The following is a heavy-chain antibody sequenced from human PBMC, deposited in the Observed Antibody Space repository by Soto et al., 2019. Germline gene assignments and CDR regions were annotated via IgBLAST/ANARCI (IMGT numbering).Heavy chain of an antibody. Sequence: GGSLRLSCAASGFTFSSYAMHWVRQAPGKGLEWVAVISYDGSNKYYADSVKGRFTISRDNSKNTLYLQMNSLRAEDTAVYYCARATIAAAGTDYAYYYYYYYGMDVWGQGTTVTVSS. D-gene: IGHD6-13*01. V-gene: IGHV3-30-3*01. CDR2: ISYDGSNK. CDR1: GFTFSSYA. CDR3: ARATIAAAGTDYAYYYYYYYGMDV. J-gene: IGHJ6*02.